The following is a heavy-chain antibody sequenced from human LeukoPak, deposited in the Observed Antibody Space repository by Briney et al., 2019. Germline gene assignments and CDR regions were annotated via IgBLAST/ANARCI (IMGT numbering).Heavy chain of an antibody. Sequence: GGSLRLSCAASGFTFSSYSMNWVRQALGKGLEWVSYISSSSSTIYYADSVKGRFTISRDNSKNTLYLQMNSLRAEDTAVYYCAKSLRWNGAFDIWGQGTMVTVSS. V-gene: IGHV3-48*01. CDR1: GFTFSSYS. J-gene: IGHJ3*02. CDR2: ISSSSSTI. CDR3: AKSLRWNGAFDI. D-gene: IGHD1-1*01.